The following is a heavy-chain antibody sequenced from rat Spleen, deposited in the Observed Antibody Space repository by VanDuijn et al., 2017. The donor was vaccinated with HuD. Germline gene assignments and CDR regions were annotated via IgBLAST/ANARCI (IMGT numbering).Heavy chain of an antibody. V-gene: IGHV5-7*01. Sequence: EVQLVESGGGLVQPGRSLKLSCAASGFTFSDYNMAWVRQAPTRGLEWVASISYDGTATYYRDSVKGRFTLSRDNAKSTLYLQMNNLRSEDTATYYCTRGTYFRHWGRGVMVTVSS. CDR2: ISYDGTAT. CDR3: TRGTYFRH. D-gene: IGHD4-6*01. CDR1: GFTFSDYN. J-gene: IGHJ2*01.